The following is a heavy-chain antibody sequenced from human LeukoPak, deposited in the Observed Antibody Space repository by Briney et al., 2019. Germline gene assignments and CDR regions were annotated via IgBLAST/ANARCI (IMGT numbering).Heavy chain of an antibody. D-gene: IGHD3-9*01. Sequence: GASLRLSCAASGFTFSNYAMSWGRHPPGGGLEGVSAITGSGGNTYYADSVKGRFTISRDNSKNTVFLQMNSLRAEDTAVYYCAKWGYYDVLTGYYVSDYWGQGTLVTVSS. J-gene: IGHJ4*02. V-gene: IGHV3-23*01. CDR3: AKWGYYDVLTGYYVSDY. CDR2: ITGSGGNT. CDR1: GFTFSNYA.